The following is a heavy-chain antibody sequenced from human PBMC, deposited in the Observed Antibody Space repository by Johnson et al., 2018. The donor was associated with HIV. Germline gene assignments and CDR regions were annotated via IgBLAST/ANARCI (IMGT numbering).Heavy chain of an antibody. V-gene: IGHV3-11*04. CDR2: ISSSGTSI. J-gene: IGHJ6*02. CDR3: ARESTPWGGDYVGYSFNL. D-gene: IGHD4-17*01. Sequence: QVQLVESGGGLVKPGGSLRLSCEASGFTFSSYWMSWVRQAPGKGLEWISHISSSGTSIFYADSVKGRFTISRDNAKKLLYIQMSGLTGEDTATYYCARESTPWGGDYVGYSFNLWGQGTTVTVTS. CDR1: GFTFSSYW.